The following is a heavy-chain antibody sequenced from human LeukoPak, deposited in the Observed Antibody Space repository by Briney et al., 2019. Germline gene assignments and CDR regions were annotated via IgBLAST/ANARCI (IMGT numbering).Heavy chain of an antibody. V-gene: IGHV6-1*01. D-gene: IGHD3-10*01. CDR2: TYYRSKWYN. CDR3: TRDAGTFDY. CDR1: GDSVSSNSGA. J-gene: IGHJ4*02. Sequence: ASQTLSLTCAISGDSVSSNSGAWNWIRQSPLRGLEWLGRTYYRSKWYNDYAISVKSRITINPDTSKNQFSLQLNSVTPEDTAVYYCTRDAGTFDYWGQGTLVTVSS.